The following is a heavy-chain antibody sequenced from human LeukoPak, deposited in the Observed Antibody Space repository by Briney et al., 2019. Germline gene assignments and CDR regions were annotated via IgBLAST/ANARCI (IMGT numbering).Heavy chain of an antibody. CDR2: IYYSGST. J-gene: IGHJ4*02. CDR3: ARAAEWFGAFDY. V-gene: IGHV4-59*12. CDR1: GGSISSYY. D-gene: IGHD3-10*01. Sequence: PSETLSLTCTVSGGSISSYYWSWIRQPPGKGLEWIGYIYYSGSTNYNPSLKSRVTISVDTSKNQFSLKLSSVTAADTAVYYCARAAEWFGAFDYWGQGTLVTVSS.